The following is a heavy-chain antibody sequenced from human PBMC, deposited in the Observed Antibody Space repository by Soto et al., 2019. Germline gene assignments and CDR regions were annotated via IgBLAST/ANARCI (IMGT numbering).Heavy chain of an antibody. CDR1: GGTFSSYA. V-gene: IGHV1-69*06. CDR2: IIPIFGTA. CDR3: ASSAVAQAGGYFDL. J-gene: IGHJ2*01. Sequence: SVKVSCKASGGTFSSYAISWVRQAPGQGLEWMGGIIPIFGTANYAQKFQGRVTITADKSTSTAYMELSSLRSEDTAVYYCASSAVAQAGGYFDLWRRGTPVTVSS. D-gene: IGHD6-19*01.